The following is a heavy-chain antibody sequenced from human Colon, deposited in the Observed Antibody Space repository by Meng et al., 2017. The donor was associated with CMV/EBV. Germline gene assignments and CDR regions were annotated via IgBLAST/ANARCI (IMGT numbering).Heavy chain of an antibody. Sequence: GESLKISCATSGFSFSDYYMSWIRQAPGKGLEWLSYISNSGYTVYYADSVKGRFTISRDNSKNTPYLQMNSLRAEDTAVYYCAKEASYDSSGYGFDYWGQGTLVTVSS. CDR3: AKEASYDSSGYGFDY. CDR1: GFSFSDYY. CDR2: ISNSGYTV. D-gene: IGHD3-22*01. J-gene: IGHJ4*02. V-gene: IGHV3-11*01.